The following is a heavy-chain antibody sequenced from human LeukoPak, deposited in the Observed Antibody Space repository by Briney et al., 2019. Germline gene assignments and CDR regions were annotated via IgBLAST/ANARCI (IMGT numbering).Heavy chain of an antibody. CDR3: ARDAVSSGWYAVYYYYMDV. Sequence: ASVKVSCKASGYTFTSYDTNWVRQATGQGLEWMGWMNPNSGNTGYAQKFQGRVTMTRDTSISTAYMELSRLRSDDTAVYYCARDAVSSGWYAVYYYYMDVWGKGTTVTVSS. J-gene: IGHJ6*03. D-gene: IGHD6-19*01. CDR2: MNPNSGNT. V-gene: IGHV1-8*01. CDR1: GYTFTSYD.